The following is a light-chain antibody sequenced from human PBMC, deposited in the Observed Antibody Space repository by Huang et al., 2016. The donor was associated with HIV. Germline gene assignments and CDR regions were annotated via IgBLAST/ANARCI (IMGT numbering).Light chain of an antibody. CDR3: QQSSSTSFT. J-gene: IGKJ3*01. CDR1: QTITSF. CDR2: AAS. Sequence: DIQMTQSPSSLSASVGDRVTITCRASQTITSFLNWYQQKPEKAPTLLIYAASSLQRGVPSRFSGSGSGINCTLTINTLQPEDFATYYCQQSSSTSFTFGPGTRVDIK. V-gene: IGKV1-39*01.